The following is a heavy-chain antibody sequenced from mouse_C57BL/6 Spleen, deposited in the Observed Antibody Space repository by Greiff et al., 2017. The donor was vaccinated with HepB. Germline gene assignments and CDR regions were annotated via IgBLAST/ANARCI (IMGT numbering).Heavy chain of an antibody. Sequence: ESGPGLVKPSQSLSLTCSVTGYSITSGYYWNWIRQFPGNKLEWMGYISYDGSNNYNPSLKNRISITRDTSKNQFFLKLNSVTTEDTATYYCARGYSNYGYFDVWGTGTTVTVSS. CDR2: ISYDGSN. J-gene: IGHJ1*03. D-gene: IGHD2-5*01. V-gene: IGHV3-6*01. CDR3: ARGYSNYGYFDV. CDR1: GYSITSGYY.